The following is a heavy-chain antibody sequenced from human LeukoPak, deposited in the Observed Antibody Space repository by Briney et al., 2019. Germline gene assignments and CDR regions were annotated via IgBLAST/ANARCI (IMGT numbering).Heavy chain of an antibody. V-gene: IGHV3-30*02. J-gene: IGHJ4*02. Sequence: GGSLRLSCAASGFTFSSYDMHWVRQAPGKGLEWVAYIRFDGSNRYFADSVKGRFTISRDNSKNTLYLQMNSLRAEDTAVYYCVKRGSGFYEFDYWGQGTLVTVSS. D-gene: IGHD6-19*01. CDR2: IRFDGSNR. CDR1: GFTFSSYD. CDR3: VKRGSGFYEFDY.